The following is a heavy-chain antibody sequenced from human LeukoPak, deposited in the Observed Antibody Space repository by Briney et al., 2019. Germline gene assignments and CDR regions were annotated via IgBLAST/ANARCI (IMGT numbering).Heavy chain of an antibody. CDR3: ARNSGGRRHYFTE. D-gene: IGHD3-10*01. CDR1: GFTFSSYG. Sequence: PGRSLRLSCAASGFTFSSYGMHWVRQAPGKGLEWVTVIYTDGSTKYYADSVKGRFTISRDNSQNTLYLQMNSLRAEDTAVYYCARNSGGRRHYFTEWGQGTLVTVSS. V-gene: IGHV3-33*08. CDR2: IYTDGSTK. J-gene: IGHJ4*02.